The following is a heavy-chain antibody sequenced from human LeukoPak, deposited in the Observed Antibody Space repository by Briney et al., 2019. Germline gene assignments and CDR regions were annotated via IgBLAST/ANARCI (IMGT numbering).Heavy chain of an antibody. V-gene: IGHV3-21*05. Sequence: GGSLRLSCVGSGFTFRTYSMNWVRQAPGQGLEWVSYITSSSSDMYYADSVKGRFIISRDNAKNSVYLQMNSLRVEDTAIYYCAGADGDYWGQGNLVTVSS. CDR2: ITSSSSDM. CDR3: AGADGDY. J-gene: IGHJ4*02. CDR1: GFTFRTYS.